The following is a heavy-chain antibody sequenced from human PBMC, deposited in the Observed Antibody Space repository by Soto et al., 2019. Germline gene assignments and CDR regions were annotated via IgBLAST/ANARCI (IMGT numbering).Heavy chain of an antibody. Sequence: PSETLSLTCAVYGGSFSGYYCSFIRHPPLKWLEWIGEINHSGSTNYSPSLKSRVTISVDTSKNQFSLKLSSVTAADTAVYYCARRLSLSITGRKRGLFDYWGQGTLVTVSS. V-gene: IGHV4-34*01. CDR2: INHSGST. CDR1: GGSFSGYY. J-gene: IGHJ4*02. D-gene: IGHD1-20*01. CDR3: ARRLSLSITGRKRGLFDY.